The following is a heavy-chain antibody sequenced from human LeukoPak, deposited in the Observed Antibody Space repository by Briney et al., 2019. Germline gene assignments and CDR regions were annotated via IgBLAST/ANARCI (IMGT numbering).Heavy chain of an antibody. Sequence: GGSLRLSCAASRFTFSVHWMHWVRQAPGKGLEWVSRINPDESDKAYADSVKGRFTISRDNSKNTLYLQMNSLRAEDTAVYYCARDRSYYDSSGYYAFDIWGQGTMVTVSS. CDR2: INPDESDK. J-gene: IGHJ3*02. V-gene: IGHV3-74*01. D-gene: IGHD3-22*01. CDR3: ARDRSYYDSSGYYAFDI. CDR1: RFTFSVHW.